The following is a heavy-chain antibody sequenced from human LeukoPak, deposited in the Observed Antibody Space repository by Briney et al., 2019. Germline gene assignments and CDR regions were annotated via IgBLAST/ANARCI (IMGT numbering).Heavy chain of an antibody. V-gene: IGHV4-59*01. D-gene: IGHD3-3*02. J-gene: IGHJ2*01. CDR1: GGSISSYY. Sequence: PSETLSLTCTVSGGSISSYYWSWIRQPPGKGLEWIGYIYYSGSTNYNPSLRSRVTISVDTPKNQFSLKLNSVTAADTAVYYCARMKDISSWYSDLWGRGTLVTVSS. CDR3: ARMKDISSWYSDL. CDR2: IYYSGST.